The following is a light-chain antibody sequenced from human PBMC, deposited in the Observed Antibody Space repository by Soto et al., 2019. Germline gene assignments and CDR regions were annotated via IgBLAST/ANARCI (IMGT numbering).Light chain of an antibody. Sequence: QTVVTQEPSFSVSPGRTVTLTCGLSSGSVSTTYYPTWYHQTPGQAPRTLIYSTDTRSSGVPDRFSGSILGNKAALTITGAQADDESDYYCVLYMGRGIWVFGGGTKLTVL. CDR3: VLYMGRGIWV. CDR1: SGSVSTTYY. J-gene: IGLJ3*02. CDR2: STD. V-gene: IGLV8-61*01.